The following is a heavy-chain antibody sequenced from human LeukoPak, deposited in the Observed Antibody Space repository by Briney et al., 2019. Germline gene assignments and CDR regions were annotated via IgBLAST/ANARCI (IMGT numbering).Heavy chain of an antibody. J-gene: IGHJ4*02. Sequence: PSETLSLTCTVSGVSTSSYYWSWIRQPPGEGLEWIGYVYYSANTNYSPSLKSRVTISIDTSRNQFSLRLSSVTAADTAVYYCARVGSGCFDSWGQGTLVTVSS. CDR1: GVSTSSYY. CDR2: VYYSANT. CDR3: ARVGSGCFDS. D-gene: IGHD6-19*01. V-gene: IGHV4-59*01.